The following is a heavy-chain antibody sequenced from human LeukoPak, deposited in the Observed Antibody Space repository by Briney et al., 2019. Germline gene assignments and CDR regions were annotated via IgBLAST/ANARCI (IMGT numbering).Heavy chain of an antibody. D-gene: IGHD5-12*01. V-gene: IGHV5-51*01. CDR1: GYTFDTYW. J-gene: IGHJ4*02. CDR3: ARFYGGYVGYYFDY. Sequence: GESLKISCQTSGYTFDTYWIAWVRQMRGKGLEWMGIIYPSASYIKYSPSFEGQVNISADMSTSIAYSQWSSLKASDTAIYYCARFYGGYVGYYFDYWGQGTLVTVSS. CDR2: IYPSASYI.